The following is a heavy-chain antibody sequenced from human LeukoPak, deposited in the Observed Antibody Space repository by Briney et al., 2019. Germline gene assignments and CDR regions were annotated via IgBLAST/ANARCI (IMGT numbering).Heavy chain of an antibody. CDR3: ARAGLAFDI. Sequence: SETLSLTCTVSGGSISSSSYYWGWIRQPPGKGLEWIGSIYYSGSTYYNPSLKSRVTISVDTSKNQFSLQLNSVTPEDTAVYYCARAGLAFDIWGQGTMVTVSS. V-gene: IGHV4-39*01. CDR1: GGSISSSSYY. J-gene: IGHJ3*02. CDR2: IYYSGST.